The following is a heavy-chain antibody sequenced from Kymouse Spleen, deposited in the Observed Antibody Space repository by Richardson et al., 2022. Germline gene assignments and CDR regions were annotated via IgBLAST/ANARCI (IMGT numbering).Heavy chain of an antibody. Sequence: QVQLQQWGAGLLKPSETLSLTCAVYGGSFSGYYWSWIRQPPGKGLEWIGEINHSGSTNYNPSLKSRVTISVDTSKNQFSLKLSSVTAADTAVYYCAGSYYYGSGSYYPNWFDPWGQGTLVTVSS. D-gene: IGHD3-10*01. CDR1: GGSFSGYY. CDR3: AGSYYYGSGSYYPNWFDP. J-gene: IGHJ5*02. CDR2: INHSGST. V-gene: IGHV4-34*01.